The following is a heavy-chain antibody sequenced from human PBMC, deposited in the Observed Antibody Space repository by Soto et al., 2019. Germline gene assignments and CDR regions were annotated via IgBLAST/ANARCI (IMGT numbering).Heavy chain of an antibody. J-gene: IGHJ6*02. CDR3: ARDGIAVAGMPYYYYGMDV. CDR2: INPNSGGT. CDR1: GYTFTGYY. Sequence: ASVKVSCKASGYTFTGYYMHWVRQAPGQGLEWMGWINPNSGGTNYAQKFQGGVTMTRDTSISTAYMELSRLRSDDTAVYYCARDGIAVAGMPYYYYGMDVWGQGTTVTVSS. V-gene: IGHV1-2*02. D-gene: IGHD6-19*01.